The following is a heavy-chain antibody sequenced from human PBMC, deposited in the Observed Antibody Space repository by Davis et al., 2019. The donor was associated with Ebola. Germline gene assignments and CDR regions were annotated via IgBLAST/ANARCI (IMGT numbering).Heavy chain of an antibody. J-gene: IGHJ4*02. CDR2: ISGSGGTT. Sequence: PGGSLRLSCADSVITFSSYAMTWVRQAPGKGLEWVSAISGSGGTTYYAGSVKGRFTISRDNAKNTLYLQMNSLRAEDTAVYYCTRDFDWDGGYWGQGTLVTVSP. CDR1: VITFSSYA. V-gene: IGHV3-23*01. D-gene: IGHD3-16*01. CDR3: TRDFDWDGGY.